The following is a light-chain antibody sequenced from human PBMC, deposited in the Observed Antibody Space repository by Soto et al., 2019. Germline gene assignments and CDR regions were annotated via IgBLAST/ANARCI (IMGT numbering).Light chain of an antibody. Sequence: EIVLTQSPCTLSLSPWERSTLSFMASQSVSSNYLAWYQQKPGQAPRLLIYDASNRATGIPARFSGSGSGTDFTLTISSLEPEDFAVYYCQHRSNWPLTFGGGTKVDIK. CDR1: QSVSSNY. CDR2: DAS. CDR3: QHRSNWPLT. J-gene: IGKJ4*01. V-gene: IGKV3-11*01.